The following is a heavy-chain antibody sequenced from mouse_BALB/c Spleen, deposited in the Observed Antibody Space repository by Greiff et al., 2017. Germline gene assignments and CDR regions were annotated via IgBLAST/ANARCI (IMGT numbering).Heavy chain of an antibody. V-gene: IGHV14-3*02. D-gene: IGHD1-1*01. CDR3: ARIAGSSYYNV. J-gene: IGHJ1*01. CDR1: GFNIKDTY. CDR2: IDPANGNT. Sequence: EVKLQQSGAELVKPGASVKLSCTASGFNIKDTYMHWVKQRPEQGLEWIGRIDPANGNTKYDPKFQGKATITADTSSNTAYLQLSSLTSEDTAVYYCARIAGSSYYNVWGAGATVTVSS.